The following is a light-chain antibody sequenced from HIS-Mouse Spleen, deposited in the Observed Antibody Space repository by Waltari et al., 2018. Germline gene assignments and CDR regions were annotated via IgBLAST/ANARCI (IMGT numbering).Light chain of an antibody. V-gene: IGKV3-20*01. Sequence: EIVLTQSPGTLSLSPGERATLSCRASQSVSSSYLAWYQQKPGQAPRLLIFGASSRATGIPDRFSGSGSGTYFTLTISRLEPEDFAVYYCQQYVSSPTFGQGTRLEIK. CDR2: GAS. CDR3: QQYVSSPT. CDR1: QSVSSSY. J-gene: IGKJ5*01.